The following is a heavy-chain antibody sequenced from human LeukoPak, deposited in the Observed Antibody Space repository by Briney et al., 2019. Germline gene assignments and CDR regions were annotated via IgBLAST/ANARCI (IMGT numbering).Heavy chain of an antibody. J-gene: IGHJ4*02. Sequence: PSETLSLTCTVSGGSISSSSYYWGWIRQPPGKGLEWIGSIYYSGSTYYSPSLKSRVTISVDTSKNQFSLKLSSVAAADTAVYYCASTLRLDYYFDYWGQGTLVTVSS. CDR3: ASTLRLDYYFDY. CDR2: IYYSGST. D-gene: IGHD6-25*01. V-gene: IGHV4-39*01. CDR1: GGSISSSSYY.